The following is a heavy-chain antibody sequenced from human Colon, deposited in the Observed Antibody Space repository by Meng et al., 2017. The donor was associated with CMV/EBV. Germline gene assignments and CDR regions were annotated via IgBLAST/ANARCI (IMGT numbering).Heavy chain of an antibody. J-gene: IGHJ4*02. CDR1: GFTFRNYW. CDR2: ILNDGSGT. CDR3: ARGAGGFDY. D-gene: IGHD3-10*01. Sequence: GESLKISCVASGFTFRNYWMHWVRQSPGKGLVWVSHILNDGSGTGYADSVKGRFTISRDHAKNTLYLQMYSLRVEDTAVYYCARGAGGFDYWGQGTRVTVSS. V-gene: IGHV3-74*01.